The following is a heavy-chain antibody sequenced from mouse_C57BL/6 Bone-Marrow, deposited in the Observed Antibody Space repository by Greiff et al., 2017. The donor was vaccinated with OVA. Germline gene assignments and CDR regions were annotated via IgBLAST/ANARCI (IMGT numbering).Heavy chain of an antibody. Sequence: QVQLQQPGAELVKPGASVKLSCKASGYTFTSYWMQWVKQRPGQGLEWIGEIDPSDSYTNYNQKFKGKATLTVDTSSSTAYMQLSSLTSEDSAVYYCASGGDGNYPDYWGQGTSVTVSS. J-gene: IGHJ4*01. CDR2: IDPSDSYT. CDR1: GYTFTSYW. CDR3: ASGGDGNYPDY. V-gene: IGHV1-50*01. D-gene: IGHD2-1*01.